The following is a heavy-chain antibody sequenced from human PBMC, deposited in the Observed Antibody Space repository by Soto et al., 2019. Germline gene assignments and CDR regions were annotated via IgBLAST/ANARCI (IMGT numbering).Heavy chain of an antibody. Sequence: PGGSLRLSCAASGFTFSSYEMNWVRQAPGKGLEWVSYISSSGSTIYYADSVKGRFTISRDNAKNSLYLQMNSLRAEDTAVYYCARLSRSGMIVVVRHFDYWGQGTLVTVSS. V-gene: IGHV3-48*03. CDR3: ARLSRSGMIVVVRHFDY. D-gene: IGHD3-22*01. CDR2: ISSSGSTI. J-gene: IGHJ4*02. CDR1: GFTFSSYE.